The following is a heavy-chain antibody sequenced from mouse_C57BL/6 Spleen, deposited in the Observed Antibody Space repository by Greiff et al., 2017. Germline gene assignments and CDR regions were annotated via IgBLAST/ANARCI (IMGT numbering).Heavy chain of an antibody. Sequence: EVMLVESGGGLVKPGGSLQLSCAASGFTFSDYGMHWVRQAPEKGLEWVAYISSGSSTNYYADTVKGRFTISRDNAKNTLFLQMTSLRSEDTAMYYCARGVGRSDAMDYWGKGTSVTVSS. J-gene: IGHJ4*01. D-gene: IGHD4-1*01. V-gene: IGHV5-17*01. CDR2: ISSGSSTN. CDR3: ARGVGRSDAMDY. CDR1: GFTFSDYG.